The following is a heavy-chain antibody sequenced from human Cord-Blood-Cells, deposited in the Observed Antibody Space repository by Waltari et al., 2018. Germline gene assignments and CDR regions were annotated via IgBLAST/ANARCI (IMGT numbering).Heavy chain of an antibody. J-gene: IGHJ4*02. D-gene: IGHD3-22*01. CDR2: IMPSFGTA. Sequence: QVQLVQSGAEVKKPGPSVKVSCNASGGTLSSYAISWARQAPGQGLEWMGDIMPSFGTANYAQKCQGRVTITADESTSTAYMELSSLRSEDTAVYYCATFYDSSGYYFDYWGQGTLVTVSS. CDR3: ATFYDSSGYYFDY. V-gene: IGHV1-69*01. CDR1: GGTLSSYA.